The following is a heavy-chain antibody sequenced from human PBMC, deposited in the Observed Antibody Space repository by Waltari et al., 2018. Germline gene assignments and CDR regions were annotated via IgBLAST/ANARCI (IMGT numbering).Heavy chain of an antibody. CDR2: IYTSGST. D-gene: IGHD2-21*01. V-gene: IGHV4-61*09. J-gene: IGHJ4*02. CDR3: ARGGAYCGGDCYSALDY. Sequence: QVQLQESGPGLVKPSQTLSLTCTVSGGSISSGSYYWSWIRQPAGKGLEWIGYIYTSGSTNHNPSLKSRVTIAVDTSKNKFSLKLSSVTAADTAVYYCARGGAYCGGDCYSALDYWGQGTLVTVSS. CDR1: GGSISSGSYY.